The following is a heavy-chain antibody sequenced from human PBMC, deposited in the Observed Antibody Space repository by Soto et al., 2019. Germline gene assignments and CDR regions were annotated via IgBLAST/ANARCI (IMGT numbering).Heavy chain of an antibody. CDR1: GYTLTELS. D-gene: IGHD2-8*01. Sequence: ASVKVSCKVSGYTLTELSMHWVRQAPGKGLERMGGFDPEDGETIYAQKFQGRVTMTEDTSTDTAYMELSSLRSEDTAVYYCATCTYGAREPISICSWFDPWGQGTLVTVSS. J-gene: IGHJ5*02. CDR3: ATCTYGAREPISICSWFDP. V-gene: IGHV1-24*01. CDR2: FDPEDGET.